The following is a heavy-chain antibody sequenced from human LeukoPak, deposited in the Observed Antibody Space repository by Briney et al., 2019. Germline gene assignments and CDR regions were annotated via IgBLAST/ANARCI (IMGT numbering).Heavy chain of an antibody. D-gene: IGHD1-1*01. Sequence: SETLSLTCTVSGGSIRSSSYYWGWIRQPPGKGLEWIGSIYYSGSTYYNASLKSRGTISVDTSKNQFSLKLSSVTAADTAVYYCATWRTAKTGFDYWGQGTLVTVSS. J-gene: IGHJ4*02. V-gene: IGHV4-39*01. CDR1: GGSIRSSSYY. CDR2: IYYSGST. CDR3: ATWRTAKTGFDY.